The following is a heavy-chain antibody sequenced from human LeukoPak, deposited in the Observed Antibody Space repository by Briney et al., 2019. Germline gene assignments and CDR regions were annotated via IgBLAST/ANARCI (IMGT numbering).Heavy chain of an antibody. CDR1: GFTFSNYW. J-gene: IGHJ3*02. CDR2: SKGDGGDT. Sequence: GGSLRLSCAASGFTFSNYWMHWVRQAPGKGLGWVSRSKGDGGDTIYADSVKGRFTISRDHAKSTMFLQMNSLRDEDTAVYYCVRDNHGYAFDIWGQGTLVAVSS. D-gene: IGHD1-14*01. V-gene: IGHV3-74*01. CDR3: VRDNHGYAFDI.